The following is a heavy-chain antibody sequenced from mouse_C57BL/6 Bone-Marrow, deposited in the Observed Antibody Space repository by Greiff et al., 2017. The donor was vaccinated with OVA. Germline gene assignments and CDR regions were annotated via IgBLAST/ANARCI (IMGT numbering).Heavy chain of an antibody. CDR1: GYAFSSYW. Sequence: QVQLKQSGAELVKPGASVKISCKASGYAFSSYWMNWVKQRPGKGLEWIGQIYPGDGDTNYNGKFKGKATLTADKSSSTAYMQLSSLTSEDSAVYFCARSDYYGSSSVDWFAYWGQGTLVTVSA. D-gene: IGHD1-1*01. J-gene: IGHJ3*01. V-gene: IGHV1-80*01. CDR3: ARSDYYGSSSVDWFAY. CDR2: IYPGDGDT.